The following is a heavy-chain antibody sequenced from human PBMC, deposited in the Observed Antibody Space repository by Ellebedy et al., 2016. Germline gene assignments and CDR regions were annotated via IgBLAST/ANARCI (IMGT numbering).Heavy chain of an antibody. Sequence: GWSLRLSXAASGFTFADYGMSWVRQAPGKGLEWVSGINWNGGSTGYADSVKGRFTISRDNAKNSLYLQMNSLRAEDTAVYYCARAISTGMDVWGQGTTVTVSS. CDR1: GFTFADYG. CDR3: ARAISTGMDV. CDR2: INWNGGST. J-gene: IGHJ6*02. V-gene: IGHV3-20*03.